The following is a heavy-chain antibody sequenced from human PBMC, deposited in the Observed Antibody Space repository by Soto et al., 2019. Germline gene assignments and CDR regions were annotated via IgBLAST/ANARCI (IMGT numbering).Heavy chain of an antibody. CDR1: GFTLSNFA. Sequence: GGSLRLSCAASGFTLSNFAMSWVRQAPGKVLEWVAVISDRGGSTDYAASVKGRFTISRDNSNNTVYLQMNNLRAEDTAVYYCARDEYYYASSGYYRFDQWGQGTLVTVSS. CDR2: ISDRGGST. J-gene: IGHJ4*02. CDR3: ARDEYYYASSGYYRFDQ. D-gene: IGHD3-22*01. V-gene: IGHV3-23*01.